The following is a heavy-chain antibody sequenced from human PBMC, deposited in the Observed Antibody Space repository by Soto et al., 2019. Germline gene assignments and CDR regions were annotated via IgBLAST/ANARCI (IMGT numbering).Heavy chain of an antibody. CDR3: ARDGTVVVPAATHYYYYYGMDV. CDR1: GGTFSSYS. D-gene: IGHD2-2*01. CDR2: IIPIFGTA. Sequence: SVKVSCKASGGTFSSYSISWVLQAPGQGLEWMGGIIPIFGTANYAQKFQGRVTITADESTSTAYMELSSLRSEDTAVYYCARDGTVVVPAATHYYYYYGMDVWGQGTTVTVSS. V-gene: IGHV1-69*13. J-gene: IGHJ6*02.